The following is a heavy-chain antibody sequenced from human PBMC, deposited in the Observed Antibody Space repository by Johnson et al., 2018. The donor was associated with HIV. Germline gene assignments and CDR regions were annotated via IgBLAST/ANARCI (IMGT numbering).Heavy chain of an antibody. V-gene: IGHV3-11*04. J-gene: IGHJ3*02. CDR3: ARPSSIASLYDEFDI. D-gene: IGHD6-6*01. Sequence: QVQLVESGGGVVQPGGSLRLSCVVSGMTFSDYYMSWIRQAPGKGLEWVSYISSSGRTIYYADAMRGRFTISRDNSTNTLYLQMNSLRVEDTAVYYCARPSSIASLYDEFDIWGQGTMVTVSS. CDR2: ISSSGRTI. CDR1: GMTFSDYY.